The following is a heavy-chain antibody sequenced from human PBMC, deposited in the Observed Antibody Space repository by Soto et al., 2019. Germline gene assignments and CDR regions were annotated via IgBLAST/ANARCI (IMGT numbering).Heavy chain of an antibody. D-gene: IGHD1-26*01. CDR1: GVSLSRAGYY. V-gene: IGHV4-31*03. CDR2: IYYSGST. J-gene: IGHJ4*01. CDR3: ARGEQYSGRIFDY. Sequence: TTSLPSPFSGVSLSRAGYYWSWLLPHPGKGLEWIGYIYYSGSTYYNPSLKSRVTISVDTSKNQYSLQLNSVTPEDTAVYFCARGEQYSGRIFDYWGQGNLVNVSA.